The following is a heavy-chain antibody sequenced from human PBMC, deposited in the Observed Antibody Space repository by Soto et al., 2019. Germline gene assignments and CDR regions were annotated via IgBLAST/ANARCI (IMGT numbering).Heavy chain of an antibody. V-gene: IGHV1-69*13. Sequence: GASVKVSCKASGGTFSSYAISWVRQAPGQGLEWMGGIIPIFGIANYAQKFQGRVTITADESTSTAYMELSSLRSEDTAVYYCARADRSGYYNDYFDYWGQGTLVTVSS. CDR2: IIPIFGIA. J-gene: IGHJ4*02. CDR1: GGTFSSYA. CDR3: ARADRSGYYNDYFDY. D-gene: IGHD3-3*01.